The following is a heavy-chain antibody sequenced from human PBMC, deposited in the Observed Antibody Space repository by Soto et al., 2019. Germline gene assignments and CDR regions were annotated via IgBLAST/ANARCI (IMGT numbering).Heavy chain of an antibody. CDR2: IYYSGST. CDR1: GGSISSYY. D-gene: IGHD6-19*01. CDR3: ARGIAVAGTFDY. Sequence: SETLSLTCTVSGGSISSYYWSWIRQPPGKGLEWIGYIYYSGSTNYNPSLKSRVTISVDTSKNQFSLKLSSVTAADTAVYYCARGIAVAGTFDYWGQGTLVTVSS. J-gene: IGHJ4*02. V-gene: IGHV4-59*01.